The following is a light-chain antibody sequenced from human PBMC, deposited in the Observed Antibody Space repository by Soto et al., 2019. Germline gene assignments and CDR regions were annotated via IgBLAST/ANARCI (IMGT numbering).Light chain of an antibody. CDR3: QQCYSTLFT. CDR2: TES. V-gene: IGKV1-39*01. CDR1: QSISSY. J-gene: IGKJ3*01. Sequence: DIQMTQSPSSLSASVGDRVTITCRASQSISSYLNWYQQKPGKAPKLLVYTESSLQSGVPSMFSGSGSGTDFTLTIRGLQPEDFANYYCQQCYSTLFTSGPGTKVAIK.